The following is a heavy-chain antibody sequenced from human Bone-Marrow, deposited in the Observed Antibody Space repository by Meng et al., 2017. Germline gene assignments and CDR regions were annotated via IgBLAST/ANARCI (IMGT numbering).Heavy chain of an antibody. CDR3: VRLQDSIEIFGYDS. Sequence: GESLKISCAASGFTFYDYGMSWVRQAPGKGLEWVSGINWDGGSTGYADSEKGRFTITRNNDKNGLFLKMTSLRDDDTTVYCGVRLQDSIEIFGYDSWGQGTVVTVSS. CDR2: INWDGGST. J-gene: IGHJ4*02. D-gene: IGHD3-22*01. V-gene: IGHV3-20*04. CDR1: GFTFYDYG.